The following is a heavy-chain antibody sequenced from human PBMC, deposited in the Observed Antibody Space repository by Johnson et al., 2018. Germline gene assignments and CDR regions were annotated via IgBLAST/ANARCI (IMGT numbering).Heavy chain of an antibody. CDR1: GFTFSDSW. J-gene: IGHJ5*02. CDR2: IWPDGTEK. V-gene: IGHV3-7*01. Sequence: EVQLVESGGGLVQPGGSLRLSCAASGFTFSDSWMNWVRQGPGKGLEWVAHIWPDGTEKNYVDSVKGRFTISRDNARNSLYLQMNSLRAEDTAVYYWARGHYGPWGQGTLVTVSS. D-gene: IGHD4-17*01. CDR3: ARGHYGP.